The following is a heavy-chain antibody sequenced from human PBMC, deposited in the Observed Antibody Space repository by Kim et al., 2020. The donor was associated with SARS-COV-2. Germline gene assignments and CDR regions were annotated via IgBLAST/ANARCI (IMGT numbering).Heavy chain of an antibody. V-gene: IGHV6-1*01. CDR2: TYYRSKWYN. CDR3: ARGILAAAGPRGFDP. CDR1: GDSVSSNSAA. Sequence: SQTLSLTCAISGDSVSSNSAAWNWIRQSPSRGLEWLGRTYYRSKWYNDYAVSVKSRITINPDTSKNQFSLQLSSVTPEDTAVYYCARGILAAAGPRGFDPWGQGTLVTVSS. D-gene: IGHD6-13*01. J-gene: IGHJ5*02.